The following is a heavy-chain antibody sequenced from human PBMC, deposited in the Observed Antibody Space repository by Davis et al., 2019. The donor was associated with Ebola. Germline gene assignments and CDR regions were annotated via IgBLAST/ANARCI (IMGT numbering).Heavy chain of an antibody. CDR1: GDSVSTTSTG. CDR2: TYYNSKWIN. D-gene: IGHD5-12*01. Sequence: PSQTLSLTCAISGDSVSTTSTGWNWIRQSPSRGLEWLGRTYYNSKWINDYATSVKSRIVINLDTAKNQLSLQLNSVTPEDTAVYFCARGWLRSPGFDYWGQGTLVTVSS. V-gene: IGHV6-1*01. CDR3: ARGWLRSPGFDY. J-gene: IGHJ4*02.